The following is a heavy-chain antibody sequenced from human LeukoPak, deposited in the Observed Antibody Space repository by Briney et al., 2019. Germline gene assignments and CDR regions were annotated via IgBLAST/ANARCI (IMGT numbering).Heavy chain of an antibody. CDR3: ARARNTGIVGATNDY. V-gene: IGHV1-69*13. Sequence: SVKVSCKASGGTFSIYAISWVRQAPGQGLEWMGGIIPIFGTANYAQKFQGRVTITADESTSTAYMELSSLRSEDTAVYYCARARNTGIVGATNDYWGQGTLVTVSS. CDR1: GGTFSIYA. CDR2: IIPIFGTA. J-gene: IGHJ4*02. D-gene: IGHD1-26*01.